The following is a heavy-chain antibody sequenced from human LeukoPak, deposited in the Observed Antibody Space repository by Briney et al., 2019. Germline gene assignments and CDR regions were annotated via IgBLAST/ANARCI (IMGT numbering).Heavy chain of an antibody. CDR1: GFTLSNYD. Sequence: GGSLRLSCAASGFTLSNYDMHWVRQATGKGLEWVCGIDTPGNTYYPDSVKGRFTMSRESADNSLYLQMNSLRAGDTAVYYCARAVAGTHWFDPWGQGTLVIVSS. CDR2: IDTPGNT. J-gene: IGHJ5*02. V-gene: IGHV3-13*01. CDR3: ARAVAGTHWFDP. D-gene: IGHD6-19*01.